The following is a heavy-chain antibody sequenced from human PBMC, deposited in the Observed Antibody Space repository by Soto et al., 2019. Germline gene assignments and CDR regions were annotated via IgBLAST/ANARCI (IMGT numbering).Heavy chain of an antibody. V-gene: IGHV4-59*01. D-gene: IGHD3-16*01. Sequence: QVQLQESGPGLVKPSETLSLTCTVSGDSIRPYYWTWIRQPPGKGLEWIGYVYYSGSVNYKSSLKSRVTMSVDTSRSQFSLRRNSVTAADTAVYYCARVTYDNLAAYSDYFDYWGQGTLVTVSS. CDR1: GDSIRPYY. J-gene: IGHJ4*02. CDR3: ARVTYDNLAAYSDYFDY. CDR2: VYYSGSV.